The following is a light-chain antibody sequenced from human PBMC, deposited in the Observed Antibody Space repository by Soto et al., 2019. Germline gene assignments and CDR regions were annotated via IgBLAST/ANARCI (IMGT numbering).Light chain of an antibody. CDR3: QQYKNWTRT. CDR1: QRIXSN. V-gene: IGKV3-15*01. Sequence: IGVTHSAVTLSASLGESVTLSCRASQRIXSNLAWDQHRPGQAPRILXYGASTRATGIPARFSGGGSGTEFTLTISSLQSEDFALYYCQQYKNWTRTFGQGTKVDI. CDR2: GAS. J-gene: IGKJ1*01.